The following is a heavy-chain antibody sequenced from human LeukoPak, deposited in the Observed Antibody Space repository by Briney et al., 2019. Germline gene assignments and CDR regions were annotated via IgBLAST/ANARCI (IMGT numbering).Heavy chain of an antibody. CDR3: ARQGHYDFWSGYRLDY. D-gene: IGHD3-3*01. CDR1: GFTFSNFA. Sequence: GGSLRLSCAASGFTFSNFAMSWVRQAPGKGLEWVSAISGTTGSTFYADSVKGRFTISRDNSKNTLYLQMNSLRAEDTAVYYCARQGHYDFWSGYRLDYWGQGTLVTVSS. V-gene: IGHV3-23*01. J-gene: IGHJ4*02. CDR2: ISGTTGST.